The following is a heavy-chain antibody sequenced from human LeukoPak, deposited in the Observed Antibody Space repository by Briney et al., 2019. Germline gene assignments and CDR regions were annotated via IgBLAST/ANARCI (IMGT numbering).Heavy chain of an antibody. V-gene: IGHV3-30*03. CDR2: ISYDGSNK. Sequence: PGRSLRLSCAASGFTFSSYGMHWVRQAPGKGLEWVAVISYDGSNKYYADSVKGRFTISRDNSKNTLYLQMNSLRAEDTAVYYCARSVDYGDPNFDYWGQGTLVTVSS. J-gene: IGHJ4*02. D-gene: IGHD4-17*01. CDR3: ARSVDYGDPNFDY. CDR1: GFTFSSYG.